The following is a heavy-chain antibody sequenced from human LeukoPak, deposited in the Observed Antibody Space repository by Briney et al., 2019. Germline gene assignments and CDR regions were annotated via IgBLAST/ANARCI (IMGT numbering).Heavy chain of an antibody. V-gene: IGHV4-59*08. Sequence: SETLSLTCAVYGGSFRGYYWSWIRQPPGKGLEWIGYIYYSGSTNYNPSLKSRVTISVDTSKNQFSLKLSSVTAADTAVYYCARTEDSYGLTGFDYWGQGTLVTVSS. J-gene: IGHJ4*02. CDR1: GGSFRGYY. D-gene: IGHD5-18*01. CDR3: ARTEDSYGLTGFDY. CDR2: IYYSGST.